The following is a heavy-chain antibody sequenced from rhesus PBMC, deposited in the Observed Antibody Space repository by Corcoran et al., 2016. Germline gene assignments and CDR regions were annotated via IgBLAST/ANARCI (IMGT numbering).Heavy chain of an antibody. D-gene: IGHD2-39*01. Sequence: QVQLQESGPGLVKPSETLPLTCAVSGASISSNYWSWIRQAPGKGLEWIGRIYGSGVNTDYNPSPKSRVTISIDTSKNQFSLKLSSVTAADTAVYYCAREGVVSATDFFDYWGQGVLVTVSS. CDR3: AREGVVSATDFFDY. CDR1: GASISSNY. CDR2: IYGSGVNT. V-gene: IGHV4S2*01. J-gene: IGHJ4*01.